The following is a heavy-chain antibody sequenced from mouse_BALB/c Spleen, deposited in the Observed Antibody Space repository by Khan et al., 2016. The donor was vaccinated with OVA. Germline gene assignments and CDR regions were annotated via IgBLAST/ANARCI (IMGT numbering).Heavy chain of an antibody. CDR3: ARNRETDYFDY. Sequence: QVQLQQSGPGLVAPSQSLSITCTVSGFSLTSHGVHWVRQPPGKGLEWLGVMWTGGNTNYNSALMSRLSISKDSSKNQVFLKVNSLQTDDTAIYYCARNRETDYFDYWGQGTTLIVSS. V-gene: IGHV2-9*02. CDR2: MWTGGNT. CDR1: GFSLTSHG. J-gene: IGHJ2*01.